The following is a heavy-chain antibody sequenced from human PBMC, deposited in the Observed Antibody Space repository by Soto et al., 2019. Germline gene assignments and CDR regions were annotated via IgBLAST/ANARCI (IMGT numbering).Heavy chain of an antibody. D-gene: IGHD6-6*01. CDR3: ARDIRSSSFIYMDV. J-gene: IGHJ6*03. CDR1: GGSISSYY. CDR2: IYYSGST. V-gene: IGHV4-59*01. Sequence: PSETLSLTWTVSGGSISSYYWSWIRQPPGKGLEWIGYIYYSGSTNYNPSLKSRVTISVDTSKNQFSLKLSSVTAADTAVYYCARDIRSSSFIYMDVWGKGTTVTVSS.